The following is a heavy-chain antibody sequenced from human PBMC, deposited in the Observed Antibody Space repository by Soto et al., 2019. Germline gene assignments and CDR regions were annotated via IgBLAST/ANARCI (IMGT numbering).Heavy chain of an antibody. D-gene: IGHD4-17*01. J-gene: IGHJ4*02. Sequence: EVQLVESGGVLVQPGGSLKLSCAASGFAFSSYSMNVFRQAPGKGLEWVSYISGSSRTTSYADSVKGRFTISRDTAKKSLFLQMNSLTDEDTAVYYCARSYNDYGCFDDWGQGALVTVSP. CDR1: GFAFSSYS. CDR2: ISGSSRTT. V-gene: IGHV3-48*02. CDR3: ARSYNDYGCFDD.